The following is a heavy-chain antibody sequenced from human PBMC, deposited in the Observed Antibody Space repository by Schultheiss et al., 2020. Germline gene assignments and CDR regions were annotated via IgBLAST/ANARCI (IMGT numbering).Heavy chain of an antibody. CDR3: ARGGDSNDWFDP. CDR1: GYTFTNYG. J-gene: IGHJ5*02. V-gene: IGHV1-18*01. Sequence: ASVKVSCKTSGYTFTNYGVSWVRQAPGQGLEWMGWISAYNGNTNYAQKLQGRVTMTTDTSTSTAYMELRSLRSDDTAVYYCARGGDSNDWFDPWGQGTLVTVSS. D-gene: IGHD4-11*01. CDR2: ISAYNGNT.